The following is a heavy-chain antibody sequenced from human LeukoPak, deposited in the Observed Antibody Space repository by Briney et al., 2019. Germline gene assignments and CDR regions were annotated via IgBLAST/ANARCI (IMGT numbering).Heavy chain of an antibody. CDR3: AKGSYYDILTGYYEFDY. V-gene: IGHV3-9*01. J-gene: IGHJ4*02. Sequence: PGGSLRLSCAASGFTFDDYAMHWVRQAPGKGLEWVSGISWNSGSIGYADSVKGRFTISRDNAKNSLYLQMNSLRAGDTALYYCAKGSYYDILTGYYEFDYWGQGTLVTVSS. CDR1: GFTFDDYA. D-gene: IGHD3-9*01. CDR2: ISWNSGSI.